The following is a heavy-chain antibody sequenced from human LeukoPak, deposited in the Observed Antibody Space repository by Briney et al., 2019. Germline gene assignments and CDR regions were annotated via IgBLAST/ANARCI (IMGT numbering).Heavy chain of an antibody. CDR2: IIPIFGTA. V-gene: IGHV1-69*13. CDR3: AKYYYGSGSQYYFDY. CDR1: GGTFSSYA. D-gene: IGHD3-10*01. Sequence: ASVKVSCKASGGTFSSYAISWVRQAPGQGLDWMGGIIPIFGTANYAQKFQGRVTITADESTSTAYMELSSLRSEDTAVYYCAKYYYGSGSQYYFDYWGQGTLVTVSS. J-gene: IGHJ4*02.